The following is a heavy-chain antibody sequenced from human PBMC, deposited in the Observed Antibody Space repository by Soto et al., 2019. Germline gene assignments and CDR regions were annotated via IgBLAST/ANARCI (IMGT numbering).Heavy chain of an antibody. V-gene: IGHV4-39*01. CDR3: ARRYSSGYSATYYFDY. J-gene: IGHJ4*02. CDR2: IYYSGST. D-gene: IGHD3-22*01. Sequence: QLQLQESGPGLVKPSETLSLTCTVSGGSISSSSYYWGWIRQPPGKGLEWIGSIYYSGSTYYNPSLKSRVTISVDTSKNQFSLKLSSVTAADTAVYYCARRYSSGYSATYYFDYWGQGTLVTVSS. CDR1: GGSISSSSYY.